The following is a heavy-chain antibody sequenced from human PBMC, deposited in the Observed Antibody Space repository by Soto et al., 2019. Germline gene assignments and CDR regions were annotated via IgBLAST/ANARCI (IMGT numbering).Heavy chain of an antibody. D-gene: IGHD3-16*02. CDR1: GYSFTRYG. V-gene: IGHV1-18*01. J-gene: IGHJ5*02. Sequence: GASVKVSCKASGYSFTRYGISWVRQAPGQGLEWMGWISGYNGKTKYAQKLQGRVSMTTDTSTSTAYMELSSLRSEDTAAYYCARGFPLWFDPWGQGTLVTVSS. CDR2: ISGYNGKT. CDR3: ARGFPLWFDP.